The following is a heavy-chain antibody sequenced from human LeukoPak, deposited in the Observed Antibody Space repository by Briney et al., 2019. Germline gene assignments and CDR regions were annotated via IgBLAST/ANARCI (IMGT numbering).Heavy chain of an antibody. CDR1: GGSFSGYY. J-gene: IGHJ4*02. V-gene: IGHV4-34*01. CDR2: INHSGST. Sequence: SETLSLTCAVYGGSFSGYYWSWIRLPPGKGLEWIGEINHSGSTNYNPSLKSRVTISVDTSKNQFSLKLSSVTAADTAVYYCARGRLRDYDFWSGYQSSSYYFDYWGQGTLVTVSS. D-gene: IGHD3-3*01. CDR3: ARGRLRDYDFWSGYQSSSYYFDY.